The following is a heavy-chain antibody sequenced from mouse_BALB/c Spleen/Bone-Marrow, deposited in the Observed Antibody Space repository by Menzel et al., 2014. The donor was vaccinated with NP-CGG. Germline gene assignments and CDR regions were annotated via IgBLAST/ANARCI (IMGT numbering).Heavy chain of an antibody. V-gene: IGHV3-8*02. D-gene: IGHD1-1*02. CDR2: ISYSGST. J-gene: IGHJ1*01. CDR3: ARYDGSYDWYCNV. Sequence: VQLKDSGPSLVKPSQTLSLTCSVTGDSITSGYWNWIRKFPGNKLEYMGYISYSGSTYYNPSLKSRISITRDTSKNQYYLQLNPVTTEDSATYCCARYDGSYDWYCNVWGGGTTDTVST. CDR1: GDSITSGY.